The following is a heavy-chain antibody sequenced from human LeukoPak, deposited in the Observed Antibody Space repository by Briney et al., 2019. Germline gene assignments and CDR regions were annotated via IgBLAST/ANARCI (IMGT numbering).Heavy chain of an antibody. Sequence: GGSLRLSCAASGFTVSSNYMSWVRQAPGKGLEWVSVIYSGGSTYYADSVKGRFTISRDNSKNTLYLQMNSLRAEDTAVYYCARDQKVPAHPDYYYYYMDVWGKGTTVTVSS. CDR1: GFTVSSNY. V-gene: IGHV3-66*02. CDR2: IYSGGST. D-gene: IGHD2-2*01. CDR3: ARDQKVPAHPDYYYYYMDV. J-gene: IGHJ6*03.